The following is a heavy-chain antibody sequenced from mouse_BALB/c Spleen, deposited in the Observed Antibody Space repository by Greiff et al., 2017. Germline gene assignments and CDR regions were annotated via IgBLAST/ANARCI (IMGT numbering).Heavy chain of an antibody. CDR1: GFTFSSFG. CDR2: ISSGSSTI. CDR3: ERWVSSSLLYFDY. V-gene: IGHV5-17*02. D-gene: IGHD1-1*01. Sequence: EVQGVESGGGLVQPGGSRKLSCAASGFTFSSFGMHWVRQAPEKGLEWVAYISSGSSTIYYADTVKGRFTISRDNPKNTLFLQMTSLRSEDTAMYYCERWVSSSLLYFDYWGQGTTLTVSS. J-gene: IGHJ2*01.